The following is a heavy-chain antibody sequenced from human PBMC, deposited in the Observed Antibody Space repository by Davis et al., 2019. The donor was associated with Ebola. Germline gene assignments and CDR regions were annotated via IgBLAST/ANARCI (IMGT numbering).Heavy chain of an antibody. V-gene: IGHV3-11*01. Sequence: PGGSLRLTCAASGFTFSDYYMSWIRQAPGKGLEWVSYISSSGSTINYADSVRGRFTISRDNAQNSLYLQMNSLTAEDTAVYYCAKETAAIPTRTDYWGQGTLVTVS. J-gene: IGHJ4*02. D-gene: IGHD2-2*01. CDR2: ISSSGSTI. CDR1: GFTFSDYY. CDR3: AKETAAIPTRTDY.